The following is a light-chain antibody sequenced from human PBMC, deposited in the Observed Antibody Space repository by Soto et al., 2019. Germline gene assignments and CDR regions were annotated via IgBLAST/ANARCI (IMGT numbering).Light chain of an antibody. Sequence: QSALTQPASVSGSPGQSITISCAGTSSDVGAYNYVSWYQQHPGKAPKLIIYEVSNRPSGVSNRVSGSKSGSTASLTISGLQSEDEADYYCTSYTCTSSPWVLGGGTKLTVL. CDR2: EVS. V-gene: IGLV2-14*01. J-gene: IGLJ3*02. CDR3: TSYTCTSSPWV. CDR1: SSDVGAYNY.